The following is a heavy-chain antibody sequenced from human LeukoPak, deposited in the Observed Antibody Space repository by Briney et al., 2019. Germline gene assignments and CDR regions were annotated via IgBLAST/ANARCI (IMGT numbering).Heavy chain of an antibody. D-gene: IGHD1-26*01. V-gene: IGHV3-30-3*01. CDR2: ISYDGSNK. Sequence: GGSLRLSCAASGFTFSSYAMHWVCEGPRKGLEWVSVISYDGSNKYYADSVKGRFTISRDNSKNTLYLQMNSLRAEDTAVYYCARGLREWELLGVSNFDYWGQGTLVTVSS. CDR1: GFTFSSYA. CDR3: ARGLREWELLGVSNFDY. J-gene: IGHJ4*02.